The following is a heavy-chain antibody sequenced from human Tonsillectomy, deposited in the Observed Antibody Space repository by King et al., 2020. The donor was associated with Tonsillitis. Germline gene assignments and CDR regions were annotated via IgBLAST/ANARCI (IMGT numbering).Heavy chain of an antibody. CDR1: GGSISSGDYY. CDR2: IYYSGST. D-gene: IGHD5-12*01. CDR3: ARYPGYSGYDFYIL. J-gene: IGHJ4*02. V-gene: IGHV4-30-4*01. Sequence: LQLQESGPGLVKPSQTLSLTCTVSGGSISSGDYYWSWLRQPPGNGLEWIGYIYYSGSTYYNSSLKSRLTISVDTSRNQFFLNLSSVTAADTAVYYCARYPGYSGYDFYILWGQGTLVTVSS.